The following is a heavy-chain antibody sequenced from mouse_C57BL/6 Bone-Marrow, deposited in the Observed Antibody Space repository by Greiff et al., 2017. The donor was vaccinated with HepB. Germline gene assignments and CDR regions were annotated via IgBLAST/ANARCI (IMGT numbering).Heavy chain of an antibody. CDR3: ARGSHYYGIDY. J-gene: IGHJ2*01. D-gene: IGHD1-1*01. CDR2: IYPRSGNT. V-gene: IGHV1-81*01. Sequence: QVQLQQPGAELVKPGASVKMSCTASGYTFTSYGISWVKQRTGQGLEWIGEIYPRSGNTYYNEKFKGKATLTADKSSSTAYMELRSLTSEDSAVYYCARGSHYYGIDYWGKGTTLTVSS. CDR1: GYTFTSYG.